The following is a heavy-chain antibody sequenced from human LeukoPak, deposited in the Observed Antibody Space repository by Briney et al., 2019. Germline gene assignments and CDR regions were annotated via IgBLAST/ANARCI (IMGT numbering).Heavy chain of an antibody. CDR2: IRYDGSNK. Sequence: GGSLRLSCAASGFTFSSYWMSWVRQAPGKGLEWVAFIRYDGSNKYYADSVKGRFTISRDNSKNTLYLQMNSLRAEDTAVYYCAKDLTERGVIDYWGQGTLVTVSS. CDR1: GFTFSSYW. D-gene: IGHD3-10*01. J-gene: IGHJ4*02. CDR3: AKDLTERGVIDY. V-gene: IGHV3-30*02.